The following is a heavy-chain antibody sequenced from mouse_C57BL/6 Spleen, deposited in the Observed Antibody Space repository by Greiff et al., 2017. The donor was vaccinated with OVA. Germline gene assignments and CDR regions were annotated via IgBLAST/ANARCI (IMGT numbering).Heavy chain of an antibody. V-gene: IGHV5-12*01. CDR3: ARRGYYGYDCAMDY. CDR2: ISNGGGST. D-gene: IGHD2-2*01. CDR1: GFTFSDYY. Sequence: EVQLVESGGGLVQPGGSLKLSCAASGFTFSDYYMYWVRQTPEKRLEWVAYISNGGGSTYYPDTLQGRFTITRDNATNTHYLQMSRLKSEDAAMYYCARRGYYGYDCAMDYWGQGTSVTVSS. J-gene: IGHJ4*01.